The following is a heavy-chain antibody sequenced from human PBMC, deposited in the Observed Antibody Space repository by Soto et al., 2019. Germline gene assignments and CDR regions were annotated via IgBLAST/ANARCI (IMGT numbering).Heavy chain of an antibody. CDR1: GFTFSRVS. CDR3: ARETDYYGSGTNYYYYGMDV. Sequence: GGSLSLSCASSGFTFSRVSKNWVRQVPGKGLEWEANLKQDGSEKYYVDSVKGRFTISRDNAKNSLYLQMNSLRAEDTAVYYCARETDYYGSGTNYYYYGMDVWGKGTTVTVSS. CDR2: LKQDGSEK. J-gene: IGHJ6*04. V-gene: IGHV3-7*01. D-gene: IGHD3-10*01.